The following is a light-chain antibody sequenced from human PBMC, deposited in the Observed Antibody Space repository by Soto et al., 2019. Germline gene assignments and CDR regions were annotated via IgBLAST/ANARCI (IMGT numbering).Light chain of an antibody. CDR3: HQFGSSPLDT. J-gene: IGKJ3*01. Sequence: EIVLTQSPGTLSLSPGERATLSCRASQTISSSFLAWYQQKPGQAPRLLIYRASRSAPGIPDRFSGSGSWRDFTLTISRLEPEDFAVYYCHQFGSSPLDTFGPGTKVEIK. CDR1: QTISSSF. V-gene: IGKV3-20*01. CDR2: RAS.